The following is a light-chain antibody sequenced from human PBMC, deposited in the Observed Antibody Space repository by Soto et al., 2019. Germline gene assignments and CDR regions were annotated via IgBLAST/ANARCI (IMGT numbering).Light chain of an antibody. CDR1: SSDVGAYNY. CDR2: DVS. V-gene: IGLV2-14*03. J-gene: IGLJ1*01. CDR3: SSYTSATTYV. Sequence: QSALTRPASVSGSPGQSITISCTGTSSDVGAYNYDSWYQQHHPGEAPKLIIYDVSHRPSGVSNRFSGSKSGNTASLTISGLQTEDEADYYCSSYTSATTYVFGTGTKVTVL.